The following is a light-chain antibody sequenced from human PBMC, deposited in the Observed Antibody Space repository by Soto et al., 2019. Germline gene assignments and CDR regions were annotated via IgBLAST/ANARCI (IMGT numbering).Light chain of an antibody. V-gene: IGKV1-27*01. CDR2: AAS. CDR1: QGINNY. CDR3: QNYNSAAFT. J-gene: IGKJ3*01. Sequence: DIQMTQSPSSLSASVGDRVTITCRASQGINNYLAWYQQKPGKVPKLLIFAASTLQSGVPSRFSGSGSGNEFTLTISGLQPEDVATYYCQNYNSAAFTFGPGTTVDIK.